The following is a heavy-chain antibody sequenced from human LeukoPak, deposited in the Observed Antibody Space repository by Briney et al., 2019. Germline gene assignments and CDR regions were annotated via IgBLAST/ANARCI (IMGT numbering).Heavy chain of an antibody. CDR1: GFTFSSYA. CDR2: ISGSGGST. CDR3: ACNLYDSSGYEYFQH. V-gene: IGHV3-23*01. Sequence: TGGSLRLSCAASGFTFSSYAMSWVRQAPGKGLEWVSAISGSGGSTYYADSVKGRFTISRDNSKNTLYLQMNSLRAEDTAVYYCACNLYDSSGYEYFQHWGQGTLVTVSS. J-gene: IGHJ1*01. D-gene: IGHD3-22*01.